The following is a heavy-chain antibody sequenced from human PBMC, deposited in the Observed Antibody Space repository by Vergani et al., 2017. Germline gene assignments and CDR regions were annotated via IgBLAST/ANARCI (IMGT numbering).Heavy chain of an antibody. CDR3: ARLSYDTTPYLQGGYDC. CDR2: IRHDGIT. J-gene: IGHJ4*02. V-gene: IGHV4-34*01. D-gene: IGHD3-22*01. Sequence: QAQLQQWGAGLLKPSETLSLTCAIYGGSFNDYWWTWIRQPPGKGLEWIGEIRHDGITHYSPSLKSRVTISIDTSTHQFSLNLRSVTAADTAVYYCARLSYDTTPYLQGGYDCWGQGTLVSVSS. CDR1: GGSFNDYW.